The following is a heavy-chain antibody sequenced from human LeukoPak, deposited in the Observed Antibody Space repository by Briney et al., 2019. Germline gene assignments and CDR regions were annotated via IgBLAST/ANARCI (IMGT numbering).Heavy chain of an antibody. D-gene: IGHD6-19*01. V-gene: IGHV4-59*08. J-gene: IGHJ4*02. CDR1: GGSISRY. CDR2: VYHSGST. CDR3: ARHEEYSSGWYVGPLYFDY. Sequence: PSETLSLTCTASGGSISRYWSWIRQPPGKGLEWIGYVYHSGSTNYSPSLKSRVTISIDTSKNQFSLRLNSVTAAGTAVYYCARHEEYSSGWYVGPLYFDYWGQGTLVTVSS.